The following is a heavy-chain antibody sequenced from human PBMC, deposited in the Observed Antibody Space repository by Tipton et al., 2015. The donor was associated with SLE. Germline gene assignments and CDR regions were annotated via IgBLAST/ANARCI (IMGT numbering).Heavy chain of an antibody. D-gene: IGHD3-10*01. CDR3: ARGAYHFGSGRDQNPDAFDF. V-gene: IGHV1-2*06. CDR2: INPESDDT. Sequence: QSGAEVKKPGASVKVSCKASGYTFTDYYMHWLRQAPGQGLEWMGRINPESDDTNYAQKFEGRVTMTRDTSSSTASMELSSLTSDDAAVYYCARGAYHFGSGRDQNPDAFDFWGQGTKVTVSS. J-gene: IGHJ3*01. CDR1: GYTFTDYY.